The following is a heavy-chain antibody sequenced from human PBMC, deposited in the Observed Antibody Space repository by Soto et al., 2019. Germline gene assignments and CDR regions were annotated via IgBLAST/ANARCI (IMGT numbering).Heavy chain of an antibody. CDR3: ARAARQTTVTTPFTDAFDI. J-gene: IGHJ3*02. CDR2: ISSSSSYI. Sequence: EVQLVESGGGLVKPGGSLRLSCAASGFTFSSYSMNWVRQAPGKGLEWVSSISSSSSYIYYADSVKGRFTISRDNAKNSLYLQMNSLRAEDTAVYYCARAARQTTVTTPFTDAFDIWGQGTMVTVSS. CDR1: GFTFSSYS. V-gene: IGHV3-21*01. D-gene: IGHD4-17*01.